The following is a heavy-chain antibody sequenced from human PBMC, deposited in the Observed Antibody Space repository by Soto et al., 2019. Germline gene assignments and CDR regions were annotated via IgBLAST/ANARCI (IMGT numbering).Heavy chain of an antibody. CDR1: GFPFSSYS. V-gene: IGHV3-33*08. Sequence: GGSLRLSCAASGFPFSSYSMNWVRQAPGKGLEWVAVIWYDGSNKYYADSVEGRFTISRDNSKNTLYLQMNSLRAVDTAVYYCARALSVYGDSPFDYWGQGTLVTVSS. CDR2: IWYDGSNK. J-gene: IGHJ4*02. D-gene: IGHD4-17*01. CDR3: ARALSVYGDSPFDY.